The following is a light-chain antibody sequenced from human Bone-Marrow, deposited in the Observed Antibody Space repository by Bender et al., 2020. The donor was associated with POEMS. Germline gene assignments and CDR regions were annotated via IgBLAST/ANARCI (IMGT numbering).Light chain of an antibody. CDR3: SSYFTSDNPVV. J-gene: IGLJ2*01. CDR2: DDS. Sequence: SYVLTQPPSVSVAPGKTATITCGGNNVGHKTLHWYQQKPGQAPVLVVYDDSDRPSGIPDRFSGSKSGNTATLTVSGLQADDEATYFCSSYFTSDNPVVFGGGTNLTVL. V-gene: IGLV3-21*03. CDR1: NVGHKT.